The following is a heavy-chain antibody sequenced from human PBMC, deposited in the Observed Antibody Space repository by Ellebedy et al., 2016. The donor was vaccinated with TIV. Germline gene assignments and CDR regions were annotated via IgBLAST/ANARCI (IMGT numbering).Heavy chain of an antibody. CDR3: VRQQSYPMGNSFDP. D-gene: IGHD1/OR15-1a*01. CDR1: GGSISIYY. Sequence: GSLRLXXTVSGGSISIYYWSWIRQPAGKGLEWIGRIYPNGNTNYNPSLKSRVTVSVDTSKNQISLKLSSVTAADTAVYYCVRQQSYPMGNSFDPWGQGTLVTVSS. V-gene: IGHV4-4*07. J-gene: IGHJ5*02. CDR2: IYPNGNT.